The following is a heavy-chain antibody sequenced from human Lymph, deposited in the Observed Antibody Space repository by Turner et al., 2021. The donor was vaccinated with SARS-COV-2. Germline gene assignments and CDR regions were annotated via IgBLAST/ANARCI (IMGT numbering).Heavy chain of an antibody. Sequence: QVQLVQSGAEVKTPGASVTVSCKASGYTFTSYYMHWVRQAPGQGLEWMGIINPSGDSTSYAQKFQGRVTMTRDTSTSTVYMELSSLRSEDTDVYYCARVGPGGFDYWGQGTPVTVSS. J-gene: IGHJ4*02. CDR2: INPSGDST. CDR3: ARVGPGGFDY. D-gene: IGHD2-15*01. V-gene: IGHV1-46*01. CDR1: GYTFTSYY.